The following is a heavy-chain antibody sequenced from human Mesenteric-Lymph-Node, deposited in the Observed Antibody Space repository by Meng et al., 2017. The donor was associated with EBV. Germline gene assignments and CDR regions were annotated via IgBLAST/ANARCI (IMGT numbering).Heavy chain of an antibody. Sequence: PLTESGSGLVKPSQTLSLTCTVSGGSVNSGGYSWSWIRQSPEKGLEWIGYVHHSGLTYYNPSLETRVIISLERSKNQFSLKLTSVTAADTAVYYCAGGDYVNQFNYWGQGTLVTVSS. CDR3: AGGDYVNQFNY. V-gene: IGHV4-30-2*06. J-gene: IGHJ4*02. CDR2: VHHSGLT. CDR1: GGSVNSGGYS. D-gene: IGHD4-17*01.